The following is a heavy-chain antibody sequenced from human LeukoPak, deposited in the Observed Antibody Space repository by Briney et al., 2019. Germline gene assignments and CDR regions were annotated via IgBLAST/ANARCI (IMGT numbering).Heavy chain of an antibody. CDR2: IDPGDSFT. CDR3: ARLDGDYVLDP. D-gene: IGHD4-17*01. Sequence: GESLRISCKGSGYSFSSYWISWVRQMPGKGLEWMGRIDPGDSFTKYRPSLEGRVTISADKSISTAYLQWSSLKASDTAMYYCARLDGDYVLDPWGQGTLVTVSS. CDR1: GYSFSSYW. J-gene: IGHJ5*02. V-gene: IGHV5-10-1*01.